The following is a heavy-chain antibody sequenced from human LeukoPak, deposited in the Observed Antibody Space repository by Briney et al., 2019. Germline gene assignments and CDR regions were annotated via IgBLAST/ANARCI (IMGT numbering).Heavy chain of an antibody. Sequence: SETLSLTCSVSGVSISDYHWIWIRQPPAKGLEWMGYFSYSGSTRYNPSLKSRVTMSLDTSKNQFSLNLNSVTAADTAVYYCASQLGGTTFHWGQGTLVPVSS. CDR2: FSYSGST. CDR3: ASQLGGTTFH. V-gene: IGHV4-59*01. D-gene: IGHD1-1*01. CDR1: GVSISDYH. J-gene: IGHJ4*02.